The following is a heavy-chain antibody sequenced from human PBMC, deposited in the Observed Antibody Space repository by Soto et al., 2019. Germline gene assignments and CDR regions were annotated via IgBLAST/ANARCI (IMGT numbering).Heavy chain of an antibody. CDR1: GFTFSSYG. CDR2: IWYDGSNK. Sequence: QVQLVESGGGVVQPGRSLRLSCAASGFTFSSYGMHWVRQAPGKGLEWVAVIWYDGSNKYYADSVKGRFTISRDNSKNTLYLQMNSLRAEDTAVYYCARDLGSGWYGCAFDIWGQGTMVTVSS. J-gene: IGHJ3*02. V-gene: IGHV3-33*01. CDR3: ARDLGSGWYGCAFDI. D-gene: IGHD6-19*01.